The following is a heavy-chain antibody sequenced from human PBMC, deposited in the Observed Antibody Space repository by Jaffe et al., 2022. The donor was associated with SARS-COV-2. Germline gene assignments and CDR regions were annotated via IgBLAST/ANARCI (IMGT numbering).Heavy chain of an antibody. Sequence: QVQLVESGGGVVQPGRSLRLSCAASGFTFSSYGMHWVRQAPGKGLEWVAVISYDGSNKYYADSVKGRFTISRDNSKNTLYLQMNSLRAEDTALYYCAKDLWDPVEYSYYYGMDVWGQGTTLTVSS. CDR2: ISYDGSNK. CDR1: GFTFSSYG. V-gene: IGHV3-30*18. D-gene: IGHD1-26*01. J-gene: IGHJ6*02. CDR3: AKDLWDPVEYSYYYGMDV.